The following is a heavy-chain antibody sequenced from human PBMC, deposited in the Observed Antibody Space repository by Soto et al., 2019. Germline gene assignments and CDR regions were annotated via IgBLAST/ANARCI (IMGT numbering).Heavy chain of an antibody. Sequence: EVQLVESGGGLVQPGESLRLSCAASGLTFRSYWMHWVRQAPGKGLVWVSRINTDGSVAMYVDSVKGRFTISRDNAKNTLYLHMNSLRAGDTAVYYCVKVMEFWRLDSWGQGTLVPVSS. CDR3: VKVMEFWRLDS. CDR2: INTDGSVA. CDR1: GLTFRSYW. J-gene: IGHJ4*02. D-gene: IGHD3-10*01. V-gene: IGHV3-74*03.